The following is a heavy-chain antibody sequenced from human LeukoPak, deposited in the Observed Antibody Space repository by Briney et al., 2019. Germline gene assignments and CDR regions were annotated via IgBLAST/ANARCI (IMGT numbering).Heavy chain of an antibody. CDR3: ARRGYCPCPGCNCFEY. D-gene: IGHD1-1*01. CDR1: GGTIRSNN. J-gene: IGHJ4*02. CDR2: VYYSGNT. V-gene: IGHV4-59*08. Sequence: PSETLSLTCTVSGGTIRSNNMTWFRQPPGEGLEWIGYVYYSGNTHYNPSLKSRVTMSVDTSKNQFSLKVSSVTAAHTTISYCARRGYCPCPGCNCFEYWGQGTLVTVSS.